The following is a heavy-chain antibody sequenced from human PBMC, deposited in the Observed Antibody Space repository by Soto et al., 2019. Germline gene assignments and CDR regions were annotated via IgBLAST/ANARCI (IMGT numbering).Heavy chain of an antibody. D-gene: IGHD3-10*01. CDR1: GFTLSSFG. CDR3: AKDPDDYGSGSYPFS. V-gene: IGHV3-30*18. CDR2: ISYDGINK. J-gene: IGHJ5*02. Sequence: WGSLRLSCAASGFTLSSFGMHWVRQAPGKGLEWVAVISYDGINKYYADSVKGRFTISRDNFKNTMYLQMNSLRDEDTAVYYCAKDPDDYGSGSYPFSWGQGTLVTVSS.